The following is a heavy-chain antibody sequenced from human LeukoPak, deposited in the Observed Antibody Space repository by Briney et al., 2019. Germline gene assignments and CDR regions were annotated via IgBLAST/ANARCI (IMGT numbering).Heavy chain of an antibody. D-gene: IGHD5-12*01. V-gene: IGHV3-33*01. J-gene: IGHJ4*02. Sequence: GGSLRLSCAASGFTFSSYGMHWVRQATGKGLEWVAVIWYDGSNKYYADSVKGRFTISRDNSKNTLYLQMNSLRAEDTAVYYCARDGRGFLDYWGQGTLVTVSS. CDR1: GFTFSSYG. CDR2: IWYDGSNK. CDR3: ARDGRGFLDY.